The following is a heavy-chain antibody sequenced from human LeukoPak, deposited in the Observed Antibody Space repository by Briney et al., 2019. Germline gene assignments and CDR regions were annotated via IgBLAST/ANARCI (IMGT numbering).Heavy chain of an antibody. V-gene: IGHV1-46*01. CDR3: ARGSVFYDSSGYYYGD. CDR2: INPSGGST. D-gene: IGHD3-22*01. Sequence: ASVKVSCKASGYTFTSHYMHWVRQAPGQGLEWMGIINPSGGSTSYAQKFQGRVTMTRDTSTSTVYMELSSLRSEDTAVYYCARGSVFYDSSGYYYGDWGQGTLVTVSS. J-gene: IGHJ4*02. CDR1: GYTFTSHY.